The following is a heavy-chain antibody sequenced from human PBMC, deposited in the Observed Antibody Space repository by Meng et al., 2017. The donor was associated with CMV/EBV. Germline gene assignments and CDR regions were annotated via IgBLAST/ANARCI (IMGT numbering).Heavy chain of an antibody. CDR1: GGSISSYY. J-gene: IGHJ4*02. CDR2: IYTSGCT. CDR3: ARGPEVDYGDYVGLDY. D-gene: IGHD4-17*01. Sequence: VLLRASGQDVGKPSVTWPLSCLVCGGSISSYYWSWIGQPAGKGLEWVGRIYTSGCTNYNPSLKGRVTMSVDTSKNQFSLKLSSVTAADTAVYYCARGPEVDYGDYVGLDYWGQGTLVTVSS. V-gene: IGHV4-4*07.